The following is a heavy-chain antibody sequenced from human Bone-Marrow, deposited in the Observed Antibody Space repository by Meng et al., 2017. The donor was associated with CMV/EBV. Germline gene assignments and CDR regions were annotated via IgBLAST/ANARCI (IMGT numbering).Heavy chain of an antibody. CDR3: ARAGSSSGAFDI. J-gene: IGHJ3*02. CDR2: IYSGGHR. D-gene: IGHD6-6*01. Sequence: GGSLRLSCAASGFTVSSNYMSWVRQAPGKGLEWVSVIYSGGHRYYAGSVKGRFAISRDNSKNTLHLQMNSLRAEDTAMYYCARAGSSSGAFDIWGQGTMVTVSS. CDR1: GFTVSSNY. V-gene: IGHV3-53*01.